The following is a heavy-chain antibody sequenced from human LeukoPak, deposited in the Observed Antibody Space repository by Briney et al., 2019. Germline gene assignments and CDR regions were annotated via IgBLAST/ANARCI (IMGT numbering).Heavy chain of an antibody. V-gene: IGHV3-33*06. J-gene: IGHJ4*02. CDR3: AKDLASYYDSSGYCDY. CDR1: GFTFSSYG. D-gene: IGHD3-22*01. Sequence: PGRSLRLSCAASGFTFSSYGMHWVRQAPGKGLEWVAVIWYDGSNKYYADSVKGRFTISRDNSKNTLYLQMNSLRAEDTAAYYCAKDLASYYDSSGYCDYWGQGTLVTVSS. CDR2: IWYDGSNK.